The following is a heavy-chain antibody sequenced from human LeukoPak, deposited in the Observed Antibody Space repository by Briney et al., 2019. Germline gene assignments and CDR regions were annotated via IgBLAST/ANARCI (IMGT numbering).Heavy chain of an antibody. Sequence: ASVKVSCKASGYTFTGYYMHWVRQAPGQGLEWMGWINPSSGGTNYAQKFQGRVTMTRDTSISTAYMELSRLRSDDTAVYYCARVDPPNYAEYLQHWGQGTLVTVSS. V-gene: IGHV1-2*02. CDR1: GYTFTGYY. J-gene: IGHJ1*01. D-gene: IGHD1-7*01. CDR2: INPSSGGT. CDR3: ARVDPPNYAEYLQH.